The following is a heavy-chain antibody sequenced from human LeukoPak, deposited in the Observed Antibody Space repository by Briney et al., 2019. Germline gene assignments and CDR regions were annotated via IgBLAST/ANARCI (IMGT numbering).Heavy chain of an antibody. D-gene: IGHD2-21*02. CDR3: ARTCGGDCYSVPHLYYYYYGMDV. CDR2: MNPNSGNT. V-gene: IGHV1-8*02. J-gene: IGHJ6*02. CDR1: GGTFSSYA. Sequence: GASVKVSCKASGGTFSSYAISWVRQATGQGLEWMGWMNPNSGNTGYAQKFQGRVTMTRNTSISTAYMELSSLRSEDTAVYYCARTCGGDCYSVPHLYYYYYGMDVWGQGTTVTVSS.